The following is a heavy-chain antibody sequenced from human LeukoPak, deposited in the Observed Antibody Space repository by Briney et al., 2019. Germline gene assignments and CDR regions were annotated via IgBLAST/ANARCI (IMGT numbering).Heavy chain of an antibody. CDR1: GYTLTELS. J-gene: IGHJ5*02. V-gene: IGHV1-24*01. D-gene: IGHD4-17*01. CDR3: ARDTFHDYGDNWFDP. Sequence: ASVKVSCKVSGYTLTELSMHWVRQAPGKGLEWMGGFDPEDGETIYAQKFQGRVTITADESTSTAYMELSSLRSEDTAVYYCARDTFHDYGDNWFDPWGRGTLVTVSS. CDR2: FDPEDGET.